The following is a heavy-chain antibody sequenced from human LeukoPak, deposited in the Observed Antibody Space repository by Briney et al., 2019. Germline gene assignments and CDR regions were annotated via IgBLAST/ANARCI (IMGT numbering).Heavy chain of an antibody. Sequence: KPSETLSLTCAVYGGSFSGYYWSWIRQPPGKGLEWIGEINHSGSTNYNPSLKSRVTISVDTSKNQFSLKPSSVTAADTAVYYCASERVRGASDYWGQGTLVTVSS. CDR1: GGSFSGYY. J-gene: IGHJ4*02. V-gene: IGHV4-34*01. CDR3: ASERVRGASDY. D-gene: IGHD3-16*01. CDR2: INHSGST.